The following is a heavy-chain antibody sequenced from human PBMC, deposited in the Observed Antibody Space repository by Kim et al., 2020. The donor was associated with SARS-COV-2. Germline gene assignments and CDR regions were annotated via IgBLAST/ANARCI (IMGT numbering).Heavy chain of an antibody. CDR2: IRQDASEK. CDR1: GFTFSTYW. D-gene: IGHD2-15*01. Sequence: GGSLRLSCAASGFTFSTYWMSWVRQAPGKGLEWVAHIRQDASEKYYVDSVKGRFTISRDNAKSSLYLQMNSLRAEDTAVYYCARELIVRTFAGVFDYWGQGALVTVSS. V-gene: IGHV3-7*01. CDR3: ARELIVRTFAGVFDY. J-gene: IGHJ4*02.